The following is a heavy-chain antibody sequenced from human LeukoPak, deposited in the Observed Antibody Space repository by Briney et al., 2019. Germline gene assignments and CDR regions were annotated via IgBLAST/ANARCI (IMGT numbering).Heavy chain of an antibody. Sequence: GGSLRLSCAASGFTFSSYEMNWVRQAPGKGLEWVSYISSSGSTIYYADSVKGRFTISRDNAKNSLYLQMSSLRAEDTAVYYCASQSTPVLPFDIWGQGTMVTVSS. CDR3: ASQSTPVLPFDI. J-gene: IGHJ3*02. V-gene: IGHV3-48*03. CDR2: ISSSGSTI. CDR1: GFTFSSYE.